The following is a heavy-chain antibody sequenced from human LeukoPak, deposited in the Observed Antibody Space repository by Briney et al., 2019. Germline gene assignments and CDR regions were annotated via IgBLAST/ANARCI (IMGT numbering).Heavy chain of an antibody. D-gene: IGHD1-26*01. J-gene: IGHJ4*02. CDR2: IYYSGST. V-gene: IGHV4-31*03. Sequence: SETLSLTCTVSGGSISSSSYYWGWIRQHPGKGLEWIGYIYYSGSTYYNPSLKSRVTISVDTSKNQFSLKLSSVTAADTAVYYCARGVGATADWGQGTLVTVSS. CDR3: ARGVGATAD. CDR1: GGSISSSSYY.